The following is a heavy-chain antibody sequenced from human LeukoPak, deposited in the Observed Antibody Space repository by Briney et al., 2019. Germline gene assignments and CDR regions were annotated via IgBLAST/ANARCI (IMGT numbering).Heavy chain of an antibody. D-gene: IGHD3-10*01. J-gene: IGHJ3*02. Sequence: GGSLRLSCEASGFTVSNFYMNWVRQVPGKGLEWVSVIYTGGSTYYADSAKGRFTISRDQSKNTLYLQMNNLRAEDMAVYFCAKSNGYGLVDIWGQGTMVTVSS. V-gene: IGHV3-66*01. CDR1: GFTVSNFY. CDR2: IYTGGST. CDR3: AKSNGYGLVDI.